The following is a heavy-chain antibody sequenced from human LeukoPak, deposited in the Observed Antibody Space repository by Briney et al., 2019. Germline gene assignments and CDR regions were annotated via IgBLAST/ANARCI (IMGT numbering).Heavy chain of an antibody. Sequence: GGSLRLSCAASGFTFDDYAMHWVRQAPGKGLEWVSLISGDGGSTYYADSVKGRFTISRDNSKNSLYLQMNSLRTEDTALYYCGKVVWSPYDSSCYFSQIDYWGQGTLVTVSS. D-gene: IGHD3-22*01. CDR3: GKVVWSPYDSSCYFSQIDY. CDR1: GFTFDDYA. CDR2: ISGDGGST. V-gene: IGHV3-43*02. J-gene: IGHJ4*02.